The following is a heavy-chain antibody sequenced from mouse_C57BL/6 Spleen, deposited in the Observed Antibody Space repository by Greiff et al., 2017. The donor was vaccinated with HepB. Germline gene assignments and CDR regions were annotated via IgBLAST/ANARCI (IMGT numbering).Heavy chain of an antibody. CDR3: ARGGLYGSSAWFAY. J-gene: IGHJ3*01. V-gene: IGHV5-17*01. CDR1: GFTFSDYG. D-gene: IGHD1-1*01. Sequence: EVKLQESGGGLVKPGGSLKLSCAASGFTFSDYGMHWVRQAPEKGLEWVAYISSGSSTIYYADTVKGRFTISRDNAKNTLFLQMTSLRSEDTAMYYCARGGLYGSSAWFAYWGQGTLVTVSA. CDR2: ISSGSSTI.